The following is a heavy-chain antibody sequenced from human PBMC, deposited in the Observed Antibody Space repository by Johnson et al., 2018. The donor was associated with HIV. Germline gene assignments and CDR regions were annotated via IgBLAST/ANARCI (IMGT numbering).Heavy chain of an antibody. D-gene: IGHD3-10*01. J-gene: IGHJ3*02. CDR2: ISSNGGST. V-gene: IGHV3-64*01. Sequence: VQLVESGGGLVQPGGSLRLSCAASGFTFSSYAMHWVRQAPGKGVEYVSAISSNGGSTYYANPVKVRFTISRDNSKNTLYLQLGSLRAEDMAVYYCSTMVQGDPVAFDIWGQGTMCTVSS. CDR3: STMVQGDPVAFDI. CDR1: GFTFSSYA.